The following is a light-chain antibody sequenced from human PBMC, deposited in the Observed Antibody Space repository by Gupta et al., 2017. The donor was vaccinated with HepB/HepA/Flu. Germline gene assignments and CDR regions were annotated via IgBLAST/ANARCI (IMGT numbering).Light chain of an antibody. CDR1: SSDVGGYNY. V-gene: IGLV2-14*03. CDR3: NSYTSGSTYV. Sequence: QSALTQPASVSGSPGQSITISCTGTSSDVGGYNYVSWYQQHPGKAPKLMIYDVSNRPSGVSNRFSGSKSGNTASLTSSGLQAEDEADYYCNSYTSGSTYVFGTGTKVTVL. CDR2: DVS. J-gene: IGLJ1*01.